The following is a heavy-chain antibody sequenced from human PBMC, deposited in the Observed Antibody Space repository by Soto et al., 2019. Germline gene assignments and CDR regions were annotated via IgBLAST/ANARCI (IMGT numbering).Heavy chain of an antibody. CDR2: INAGNGNT. CDR3: APTGGEFSRGTGRDDH. D-gene: IGHD2-15*01. V-gene: IGHV1-3*01. J-gene: IGHJ4*02. Sequence: ASVKVSCKASGYTFTSYAMHWVRQAPGQRLEWMGWINAGNGNTKYSQKFQGRVTITRDTSASTAYMELSSLRSEDTAVYYCAPTGGEFSRGTGRDDHWGQGTLVTVSS. CDR1: GYTFTSYA.